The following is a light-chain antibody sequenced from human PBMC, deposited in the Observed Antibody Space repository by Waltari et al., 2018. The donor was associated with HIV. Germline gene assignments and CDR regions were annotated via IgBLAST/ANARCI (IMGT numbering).Light chain of an antibody. V-gene: IGLV1-44*01. CDR3: AVWDDSLDGQPV. Sequence: QSVLTQPASASGNPGQRVTISCSGSRSNIGTNTVSWYQQLPATAPKLLIFSDDQRPSGVPDRFSGSKSGTSASLAISGLQFEDEAVYFCAVWDDSLDGQPVFGEGTLLTV. J-gene: IGLJ7*01. CDR2: SDD. CDR1: RSNIGTNT.